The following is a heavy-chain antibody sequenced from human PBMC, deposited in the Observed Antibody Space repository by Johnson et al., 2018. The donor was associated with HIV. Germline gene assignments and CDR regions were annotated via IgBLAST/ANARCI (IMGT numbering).Heavy chain of an antibody. CDR2: IRYDGYYT. J-gene: IGHJ3*02. Sequence: QMQLVESGGGVVQPGRSLRLSCAASGFTYSTYGMYWVRQAPGKGLEWVALIRYDGYYTKYADSVKGRFTISRDNSKNSLYLQMNSLRAEDTAVYYCARVDRSWAFDIWGQGTMVTVSS. CDR3: ARVDRSWAFDI. CDR1: GFTYSTYG. V-gene: IGHV3-33*01. D-gene: IGHD3-16*02.